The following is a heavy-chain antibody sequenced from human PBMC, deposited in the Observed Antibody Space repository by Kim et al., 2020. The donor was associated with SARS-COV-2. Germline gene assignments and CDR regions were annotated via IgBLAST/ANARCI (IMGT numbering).Heavy chain of an antibody. J-gene: IGHJ5*02. V-gene: IGHV5-10-1*01. CDR1: GYSFTSYW. Sequence: GESLKISCKGSGYSFTSYWISWVRQMPGKGLEWMGRIDPSDSYTNYSPSFQGHVTISADKSISTAYLQWSSLKASDTAMYYCARPRQGYYYGSGSSYNWFAPWGQGTLVTVSS. CDR3: ARPRQGYYYGSGSSYNWFAP. D-gene: IGHD3-10*01. CDR2: IDPSDSYT.